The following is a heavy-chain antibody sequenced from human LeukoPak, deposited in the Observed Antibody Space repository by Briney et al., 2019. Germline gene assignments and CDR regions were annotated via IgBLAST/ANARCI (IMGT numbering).Heavy chain of an antibody. CDR2: INPNSGGT. Sequence: ASVKVSCKASGNTFTDYYMHWVRQAPGQGLEWMGWINPNSGGTNYAQKFQGRVTMTRDTSISTAYMELSRLGSDDTAVYYCAREGNYYDSSGYYPMGMDVWGKGTTVTISS. D-gene: IGHD3-22*01. J-gene: IGHJ6*04. CDR1: GNTFTDYY. V-gene: IGHV1-2*02. CDR3: AREGNYYDSSGYYPMGMDV.